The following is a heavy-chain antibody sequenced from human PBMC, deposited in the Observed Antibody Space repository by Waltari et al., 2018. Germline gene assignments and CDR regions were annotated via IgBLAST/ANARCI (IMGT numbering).Heavy chain of an antibody. J-gene: IGHJ4*02. CDR1: GFTFSSYG. CDR3: AKNEGSPVYYFDY. D-gene: IGHD6-13*01. V-gene: IGHV3-30*18. Sequence: QVQLVESGGGVVQPGRSLRLSCAASGFTFSSYGLHWVRQAPGKGLGWVAVISDDGSNKYYADSVKGRLTISRDKSKNTLYLQMNSLRAEDTAVYYCAKNEGSPVYYFDYWGQGTLVTVSS. CDR2: ISDDGSNK.